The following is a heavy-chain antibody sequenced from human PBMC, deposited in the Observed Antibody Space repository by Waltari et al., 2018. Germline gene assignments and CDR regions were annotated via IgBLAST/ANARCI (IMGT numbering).Heavy chain of an antibody. Sequence: EVQLVESGGGLVKPGGSLRLSCAASGFTFSNAWMSWVRQAPGKGLEWVGRIKSKTDGETTDYAAPVKGRFTISRDDSKNTLYLQMNSLKTEDTAVYYCTTAGVVAGGIFFDYWGQGTLVTVSS. CDR1: GFTFSNAW. CDR3: TTAGVVAGGIFFDY. V-gene: IGHV3-15*01. D-gene: IGHD6-19*01. CDR2: IKSKTDGETT. J-gene: IGHJ4*02.